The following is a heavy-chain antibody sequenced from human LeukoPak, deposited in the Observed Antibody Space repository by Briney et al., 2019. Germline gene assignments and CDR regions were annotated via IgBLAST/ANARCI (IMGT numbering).Heavy chain of an antibody. D-gene: IGHD3-9*01. CDR1: GFTFSRYSMN. J-gene: IGHJ4*02. CDR2: IYYSGST. CDR3: ARQHYDILTGYHFDY. Sequence: GSLRLSCAASGFTFSRYSMNWVRQAPGKGLEWIGSIYYSGSTYYNPSLKSRVTIFVDTSKNQFSLKLSSVTAADTAVYYCARQHYDILTGYHFDYWGQGTLVTVSS. V-gene: IGHV4-39*01.